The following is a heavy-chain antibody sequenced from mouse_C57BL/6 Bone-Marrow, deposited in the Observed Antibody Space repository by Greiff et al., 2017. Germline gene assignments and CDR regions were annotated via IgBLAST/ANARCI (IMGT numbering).Heavy chain of an antibody. D-gene: IGHD1-1*01. CDR2: ILPGSGSP. Sequence: QVQLQQSGAELMKPGASVKLSCKATGYTFTGYWIEWVKQRPGHGLEWIGEILPGSGSPNYNEKFKGKATFTADTSSNTAYMQLSSLTTEDSAIXYCAREYYGSSYPHWYFDVWGTGTTVTVSS. CDR1: GYTFTGYW. V-gene: IGHV1-9*01. CDR3: AREYYGSSYPHWYFDV. J-gene: IGHJ1*03.